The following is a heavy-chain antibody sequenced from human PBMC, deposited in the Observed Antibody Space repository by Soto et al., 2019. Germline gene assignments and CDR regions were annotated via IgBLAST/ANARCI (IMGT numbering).Heavy chain of an antibody. CDR3: ARDLSIAAAGRGDYYYYMDV. CDR2: IWYDGSNK. CDR1: GFTFSSCG. Sequence: QVQLVESGGGVVQPGRSLRLSCAASGFTFSSCGMHWVRQAPGKGLEWVAVIWYDGSNKYYADSVKGRFTISRDNSKNTLYLQMNSLRAEDTAVYYCARDLSIAAAGRGDYYYYMDVWGKGTTVTVSS. V-gene: IGHV3-33*01. J-gene: IGHJ6*03. D-gene: IGHD6-13*01.